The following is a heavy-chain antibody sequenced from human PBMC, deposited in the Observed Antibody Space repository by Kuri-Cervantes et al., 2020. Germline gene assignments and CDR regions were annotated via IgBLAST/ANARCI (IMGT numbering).Heavy chain of an antibody. CDR3: ARRRCFSGIAAAGTRLDY. V-gene: IGHV4-39*07. CDR2: AYYSGST. CDR1: GGSISSSSYY. J-gene: IGHJ4*02. D-gene: IGHD6-13*01. Sequence: SETLSLTCTVSGGSISSSSYYWVWIRQPQGKGLEWIGSAYYSGSTDYNPFLKSRVSISVDTFKTQFYLKLSSVTAADTAVYCCARRRCFSGIAAAGTRLDYWGQGTLVTVSS.